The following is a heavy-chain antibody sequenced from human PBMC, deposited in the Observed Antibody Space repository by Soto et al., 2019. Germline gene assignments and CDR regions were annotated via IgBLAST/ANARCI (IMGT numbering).Heavy chain of an antibody. CDR3: ARNEAYYYYYMDV. CDR2: IKQDGSEK. V-gene: IGHV3-7*01. Sequence: EVQLVESGGGLVQPGGSLRLSCAASGFTFSSYWMSWVRQAPRKGLEWVANIKQDGSEKYYVDSVKGRFTISRDNAKNSLYLQMNSLRAEDTAVYYCARNEAYYYYYMDVWGKGTTVTVSS. CDR1: GFTFSSYW. J-gene: IGHJ6*03.